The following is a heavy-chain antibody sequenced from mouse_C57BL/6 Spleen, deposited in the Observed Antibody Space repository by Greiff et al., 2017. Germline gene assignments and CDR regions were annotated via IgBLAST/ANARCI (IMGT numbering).Heavy chain of an antibody. J-gene: IGHJ3*01. V-gene: IGHV1-78*01. CDR2: IYPRDGST. Sequence: VKLMESDAELVKPGASVKISCKVSGYTFTDHTIHWMKQRPEQGLEWIGYIYPRDGSTKYNEKFKGKATLTADKSSSTAYMQLNSLTSEDSAVYFCARSVDDYEAWFAYWGQGTLVTVSA. CDR1: GYTFTDHT. CDR3: ARSVDDYEAWFAY. D-gene: IGHD2-4*01.